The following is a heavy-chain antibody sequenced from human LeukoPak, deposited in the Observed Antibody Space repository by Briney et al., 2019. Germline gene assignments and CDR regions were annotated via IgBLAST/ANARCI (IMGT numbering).Heavy chain of an antibody. J-gene: IGHJ6*03. D-gene: IGHD5-18*01. Sequence: SVKVSCKASGGTFSSYAISWVRQAPGQGLEWMGGIIPIFGTANYAQKFQGRVTITTDESTSTAYMELSSLRSEDTAVYYCARDRDTAMVGYYYYMDVWGKGTTVTVSS. V-gene: IGHV1-69*05. CDR1: GGTFSSYA. CDR2: IIPIFGTA. CDR3: ARDRDTAMVGYYYYMDV.